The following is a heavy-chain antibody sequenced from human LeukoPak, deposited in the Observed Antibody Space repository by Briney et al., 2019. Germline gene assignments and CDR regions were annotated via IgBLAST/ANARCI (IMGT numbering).Heavy chain of an antibody. CDR1: GFTFSSHW. CDR2: IKHDGSEK. CDR3: ARGGGLWVAFDI. V-gene: IGHV3-7*03. D-gene: IGHD2-21*01. Sequence: GGSLRLSCAVSGFTFSSHWMSWVRQAPGKGLEWVANIKHDGSEKYYVESLKGRFTVSRDNAKDSLYLQMNSLRAEDTAVYYCARGGGLWVAFDIWGQGTMVTVSS. J-gene: IGHJ3*02.